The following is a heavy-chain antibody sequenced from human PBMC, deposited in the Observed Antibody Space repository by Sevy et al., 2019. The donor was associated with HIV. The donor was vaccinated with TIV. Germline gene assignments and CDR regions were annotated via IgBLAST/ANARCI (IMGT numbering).Heavy chain of an antibody. CDR2: ISSSSSTI. CDR3: ARAMATTGYYYYYMDV. V-gene: IGHV3-48*02. J-gene: IGHJ6*03. D-gene: IGHD5-12*01. CDR1: GFTFSSYS. Sequence: GGSLRLSCAASGFTFSSYSMNWVRQAPGKGLEWVSYISSSSSTIYYADSVKGRFTISRDNVKNSLYLQMNSLRDEDTAVYYCARAMATTGYYYYYMDVWGKGTTVTVSS.